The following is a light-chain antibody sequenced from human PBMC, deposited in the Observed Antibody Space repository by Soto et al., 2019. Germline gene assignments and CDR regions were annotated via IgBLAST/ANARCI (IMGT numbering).Light chain of an antibody. CDR1: QGVTSY. V-gene: IGKV3-11*01. Sequence: EIVLTRSPATLSLSPGERATLSCRASQGVTSYLAWYQQKPGQAPRLLIYDASNRATGIPARFSGSGSGTDFSLTISSLEPEDFAVYYCQQRTNWPTYTFGQGTKLEIK. J-gene: IGKJ2*01. CDR3: QQRTNWPTYT. CDR2: DAS.